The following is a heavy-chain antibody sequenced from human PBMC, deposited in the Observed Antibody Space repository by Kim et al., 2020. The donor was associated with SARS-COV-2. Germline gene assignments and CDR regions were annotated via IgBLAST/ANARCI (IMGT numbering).Heavy chain of an antibody. V-gene: IGHV3-7*03. J-gene: IGHJ6*02. CDR2: IKQDGSEK. CDR1: GFTFSSYW. Sequence: GGSLRLSCAASGFTFSSYWMSWVRQAPGKGLEWVANIKQDGSEKYYVDSVKGRFTISRDNAKNSLYLQMNSLRAEDTAVYYCAREHSSGKYYYYGMDVWGQGTTVTVSS. CDR3: AREHSSGKYYYYGMDV. D-gene: IGHD6-19*01.